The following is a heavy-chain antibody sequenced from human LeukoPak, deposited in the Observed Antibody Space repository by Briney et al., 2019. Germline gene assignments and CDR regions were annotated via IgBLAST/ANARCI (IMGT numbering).Heavy chain of an antibody. Sequence: PTGGSLRLSCAASGFTVSSNYMSWVRQAPGKGLEWVSVIYSGGSTYYADSVKGRFTISRDNSKNTLYLQMNSLRAEDTAVYYCAREAYYGSGSYCWGQGTLVTVSS. D-gene: IGHD3-10*01. V-gene: IGHV3-66*01. CDR3: AREAYYGSGSYC. CDR2: IYSGGST. CDR1: GFTVSSNY. J-gene: IGHJ4*02.